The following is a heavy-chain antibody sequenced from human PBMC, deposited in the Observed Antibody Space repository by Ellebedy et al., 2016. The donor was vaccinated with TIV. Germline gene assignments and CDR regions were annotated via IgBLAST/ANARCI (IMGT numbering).Heavy chain of an antibody. V-gene: IGHV3-13*01. J-gene: IGHJ3*02. D-gene: IGHD2-15*01. CDR1: GFTFSSYD. Sequence: GESLKISCAASGFTFSSYDMHWVRQATGKGLEWVSAIGTASDTYYPGSVKGRFTISRENAKNSLYLQMNSLRAGDTAVYYCARGRCSGGSCYSNDAFDIWGQGTMVTVSS. CDR2: IGTASDT. CDR3: ARGRCSGGSCYSNDAFDI.